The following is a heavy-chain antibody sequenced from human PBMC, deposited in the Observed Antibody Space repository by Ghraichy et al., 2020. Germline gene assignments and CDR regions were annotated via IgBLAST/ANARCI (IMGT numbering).Heavy chain of an antibody. CDR3: ARDRVVRGPEDYYFDY. J-gene: IGHJ4*02. Sequence: GGSLRLSCVASGFTFSSYAMHWVRQAPGKGLEWVAVISYDGSNKYYADSVKGRFTISRDNSKNTLYLQMNSLRAEDTAVYYCARDRVVRGPEDYYFDYWGQGTLVTVSS. D-gene: IGHD3-10*01. CDR1: GFTFSSYA. V-gene: IGHV3-30*04. CDR2: ISYDGSNK.